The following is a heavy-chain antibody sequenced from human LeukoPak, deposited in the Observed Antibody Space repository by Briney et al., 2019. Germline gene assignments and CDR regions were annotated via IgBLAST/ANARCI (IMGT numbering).Heavy chain of an antibody. CDR2: ISGSGHDI. D-gene: IGHD3-10*02. Sequence: GGSLRLSCAASGFTFSDSYMTWVRQAPGKGVEWVAYISGSGHDINYSDSVKGRFTISRDNAKNSLYLQMSSLRAEDTAVYYCAELGITMIGGVWGKGTTVTISS. J-gene: IGHJ6*04. CDR3: AELGITMIGGV. CDR1: GFTFSDSY. V-gene: IGHV3-11*04.